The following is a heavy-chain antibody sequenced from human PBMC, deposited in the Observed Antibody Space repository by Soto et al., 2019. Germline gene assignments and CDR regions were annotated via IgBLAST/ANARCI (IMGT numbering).Heavy chain of an antibody. V-gene: IGHV4-4*07. CDR1: GGSVRSHY. D-gene: IGHD3-22*01. J-gene: IGHJ3*02. CDR3: SGDGSGYHSRGFYQYDAYDI. CDR2: LYSTGNT. Sequence: AETFASTFTVSGGSVRSHYWSWIRQAAGKGLELIGRLYSTGNTNYNPSLRSRVTISVGTSRNQFSLTLTSVTAADSVMYYCSGDGSGYHSRGFYQYDAYDILGQGSMDTVSS.